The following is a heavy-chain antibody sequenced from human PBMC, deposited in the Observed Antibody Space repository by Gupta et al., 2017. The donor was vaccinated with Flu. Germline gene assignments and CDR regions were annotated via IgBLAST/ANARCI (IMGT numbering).Heavy chain of an antibody. CDR3: IRDWKTAMVD. CDR2: IKNKASGYTK. D-gene: IGHD5-18*01. J-gene: IGHJ4*02. Sequence: EVQLVESGGGLVQPGGSLILYCAASGFTFSDPYMDWVRQTPGKGLEWVARIKNKASGYTKQYAEAVKGRVISSRDDSKNSLSLQMNSLNTEETAIYYCIRDWKTAMVDWGQGARVTVSS. CDR1: GFTFSDPY. V-gene: IGHV3-72*01.